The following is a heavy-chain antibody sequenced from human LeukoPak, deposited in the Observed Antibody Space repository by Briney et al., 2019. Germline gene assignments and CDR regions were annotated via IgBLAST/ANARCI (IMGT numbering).Heavy chain of an antibody. CDR2: ISAYNGNT. V-gene: IGHV1-18*01. Sequence: ASVKVSCKASGYTSTSYGISWVRQAPGQGLEWMGWISAYNGNTNYAQKLQGRVTMTTDTSTSTAYMELRSLRSDDTAVYYCARVRAYCTSTSCHDFWGQGTLVTVSS. CDR3: ARVRAYCTSTSCHDF. D-gene: IGHD2-2*01. CDR1: GYTSTSYG. J-gene: IGHJ4*02.